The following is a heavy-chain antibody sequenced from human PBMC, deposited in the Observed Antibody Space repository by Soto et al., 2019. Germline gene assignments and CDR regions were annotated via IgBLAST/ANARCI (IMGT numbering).Heavy chain of an antibody. V-gene: IGHV1-18*01. CDR1: GYTFTSYG. CDR3: VVAAQPYYLDY. J-gene: IGHJ4*02. Sequence: ASVKVSCKASGYTFTSYGISWVRQAPGQGLEWMGWISAYNGNTNYAQKLQGRVTMTTDTFTSTAYMELRSLRSDDTAVYYCVVAAQPYYLDYWGQGTLVTVSS. D-gene: IGHD2-15*01. CDR2: ISAYNGNT.